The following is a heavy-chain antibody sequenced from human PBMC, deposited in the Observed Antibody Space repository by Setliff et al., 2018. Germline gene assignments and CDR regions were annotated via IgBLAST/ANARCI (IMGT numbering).Heavy chain of an antibody. Sequence: ASVKVSCKASGYTFTGYYMHWVRQAPGQGLEWMGWINPYSDVTNYAQKFQGRVTMTRDTSITTAFMELSRLRSDDTAVYYCARGPYSSGWYYFDYWGQGTLVTVSS. D-gene: IGHD6-19*01. CDR3: ARGPYSSGWYYFDY. CDR2: INPYSDVT. CDR1: GYTFTGYY. V-gene: IGHV1-2*02. J-gene: IGHJ4*02.